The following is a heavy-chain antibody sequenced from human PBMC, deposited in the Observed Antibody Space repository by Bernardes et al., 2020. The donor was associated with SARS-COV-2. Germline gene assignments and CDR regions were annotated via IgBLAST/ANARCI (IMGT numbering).Heavy chain of an antibody. CDR3: ARDTSNNDYYYYYGMDV. CDR1: GFTFRTYG. D-gene: IGHD1-20*01. V-gene: IGHV3-33*01. Sequence: GGSLIRSCAASGFTFRTYGMHWVRQAPGKGLEWVAVIWYDGSNKYYADSVKGRFTISRDNSKNTLYLQMNSLRAEDTAVYYCARDTSNNDYYYYYGMDVWGQGTTVTVSS. J-gene: IGHJ6*02. CDR2: IWYDGSNK.